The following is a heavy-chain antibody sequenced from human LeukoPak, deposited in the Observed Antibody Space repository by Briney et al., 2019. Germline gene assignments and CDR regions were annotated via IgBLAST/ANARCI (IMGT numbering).Heavy chain of an antibody. D-gene: IGHD5-12*01. Sequence: GGSLRLSCAASGFTFSGSAMHWVRQASGKGLEWVGRIRSKANSYATAYAASVKGKFTISRDDSKNTAYLQMNSLKTEDTAEYYCWVATGRGFDYWGQGTLVTVSS. CDR3: WVATGRGFDY. J-gene: IGHJ4*02. CDR1: GFTFSGSA. V-gene: IGHV3-73*01. CDR2: IRSKANSYAT.